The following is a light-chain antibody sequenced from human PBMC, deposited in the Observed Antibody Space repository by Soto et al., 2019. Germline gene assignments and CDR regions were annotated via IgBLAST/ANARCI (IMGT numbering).Light chain of an antibody. CDR3: QHYVERSPIT. V-gene: IGKV3-20*01. J-gene: IGKJ5*01. Sequence: EVVRTQSPGTLALSPVERATLSRRASQNVSTRLAWYQQQPRQAPRLLISGASSRATGIPDRCSGSGSARDFSLTISRLEPPDFALYYCQHYVERSPITSGQGTRLEIK. CDR2: GAS. CDR1: QNVSTR.